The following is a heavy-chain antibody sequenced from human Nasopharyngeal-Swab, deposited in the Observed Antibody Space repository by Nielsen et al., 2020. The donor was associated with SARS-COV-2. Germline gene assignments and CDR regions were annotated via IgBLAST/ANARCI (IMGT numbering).Heavy chain of an antibody. D-gene: IGHD6-13*01. CDR1: GFTFDDYA. J-gene: IGHJ2*01. CDR3: AKDSYSSSWGPHWYFDL. V-gene: IGHV3-9*01. CDR2: ISWNSGSI. Sequence: SLKISCAASGFTFDDYAMHWARQAPGKGLEWVSGISWNSGSIGYADSVKGRFTISRDNAKNSLYLQMNSLRAEDTALYYCAKDSYSSSWGPHWYFDLWGRGTLVTVSS.